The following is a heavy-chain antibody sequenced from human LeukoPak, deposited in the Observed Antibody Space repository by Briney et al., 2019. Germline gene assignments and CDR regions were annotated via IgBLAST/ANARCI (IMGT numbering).Heavy chain of an antibody. CDR1: AFTFSSYS. V-gene: IGHV3-21*01. CDR3: AELGITMIGGV. J-gene: IGHJ6*04. D-gene: IGHD3-10*02. Sequence: GGSLRRSGVASAFTFSSYSMNWVRQAPGKGLEWVSSISSSGSYIYYADSVKGRFTISRDNAKNSLYLQMNSLRAEDTAVYYCAELGITMIGGVWGKGTTVTISS. CDR2: ISSSGSYI.